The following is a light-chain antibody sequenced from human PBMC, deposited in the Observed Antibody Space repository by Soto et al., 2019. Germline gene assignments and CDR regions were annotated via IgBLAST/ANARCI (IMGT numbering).Light chain of an antibody. CDR2: GAS. Sequence: EIVTTQSPATLSVSPGERATLSCGASQSVRTYLAWYQQKPGQAPRLLIHGASTRAPGIPARFSGSGSGTDFTLTISSLQSEDFAVYYCQQYDDWPQTFGQGTKVDIK. CDR1: QSVRTY. CDR3: QQYDDWPQT. V-gene: IGKV3-15*01. J-gene: IGKJ1*01.